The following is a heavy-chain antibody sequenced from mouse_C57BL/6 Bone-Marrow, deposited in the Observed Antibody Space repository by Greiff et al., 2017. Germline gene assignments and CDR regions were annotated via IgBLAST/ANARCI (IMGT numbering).Heavy chain of an antibody. Sequence: VQLQQSDAELVKPGASVKISCKVSGYTFTDHTIHWMKQRPEQGLEWIGYIYPRDGSTKYNEKFKGKATLTADKSSSTAYMQLNSLTSEDSAVYFCARKRGYGSSYFYYAMDYWGQGTSVTVSS. D-gene: IGHD1-1*01. CDR3: ARKRGYGSSYFYYAMDY. J-gene: IGHJ4*01. CDR2: IYPRDGST. CDR1: GYTFTDHT. V-gene: IGHV1-78*01.